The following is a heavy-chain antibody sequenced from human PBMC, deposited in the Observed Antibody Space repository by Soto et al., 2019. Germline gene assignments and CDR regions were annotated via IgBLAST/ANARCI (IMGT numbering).Heavy chain of an antibody. CDR2: VNAGNGYT. CDR1: GYTFTSNA. J-gene: IGHJ4*02. CDR3: ARGAHTYGYVFDY. Sequence: QVHLVQSGAEVKKPGASVKVSCRSSGYTFTSNAIHWVRQAPGQSLEWMGSVNAGNGYTKYLQNFQGRVTISSDTSASTAYMELNSLRSEDTAVYYCARGAHTYGYVFDYWGQGTLVTVSS. D-gene: IGHD5-18*01. V-gene: IGHV1-3*01.